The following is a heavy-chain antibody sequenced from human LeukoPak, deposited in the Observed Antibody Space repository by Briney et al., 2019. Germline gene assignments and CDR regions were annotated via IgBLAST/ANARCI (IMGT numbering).Heavy chain of an antibody. Sequence: PSETLSLTCAVYGGSFSGYYWSWIRQPPGKGLEWIGEINHSGSTNYNPSLKSRVTISVDTSKNQFSLKLSSVTAADTAVYYCARASQWLLKNWGQGTLVTVSS. V-gene: IGHV4-34*01. CDR1: GGSFSGYY. CDR2: INHSGST. J-gene: IGHJ4*02. D-gene: IGHD6-19*01. CDR3: ARASQWLLKN.